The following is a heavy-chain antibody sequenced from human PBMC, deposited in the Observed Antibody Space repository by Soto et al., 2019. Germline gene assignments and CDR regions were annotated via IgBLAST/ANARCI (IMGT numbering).Heavy chain of an antibody. CDR1: GGTFSSYT. CDR2: ISTYNGNT. V-gene: IGHV1-18*01. Sequence: ASVKVSCKASGGTFSSYTISWVRQAPGQGLEWMGWISTYNGNTKYAQKLQGRVTMTTDTSTSTAYMELRSLRSDDTAVFYCAREMVRGVGSDYWGQGTLVTVPQ. J-gene: IGHJ4*02. CDR3: AREMVRGVGSDY. D-gene: IGHD3-10*01.